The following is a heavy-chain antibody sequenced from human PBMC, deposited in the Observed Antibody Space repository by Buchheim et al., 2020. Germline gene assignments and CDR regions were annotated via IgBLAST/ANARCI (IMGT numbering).Heavy chain of an antibody. CDR3: SLSLNY. Sequence: EVQLLESGGGLVQPGGSLRLSCAASGFTFSSYAMNWVRQAPGKGLEWVANISPDGSERYYVDSVKGRFFISRDNTKNSLFLQMNSLRAEDTGVYYCSLSLNYWGRGTL. J-gene: IGHJ4*02. CDR2: ISPDGSER. V-gene: IGHV3-7*01. D-gene: IGHD3-10*01. CDR1: GFTFSSYA.